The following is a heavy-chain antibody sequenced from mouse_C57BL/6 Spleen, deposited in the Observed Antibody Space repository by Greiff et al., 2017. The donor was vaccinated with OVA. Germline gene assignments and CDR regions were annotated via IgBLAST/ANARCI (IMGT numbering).Heavy chain of an antibody. D-gene: IGHD1-1*01. J-gene: IGHJ4*01. CDR1: GFTFSDYG. CDR3: ARPPVVVDYAMDY. CDR2: ISSGSSTI. Sequence: EVHLVESGGGLVKPGGSLKLSCAASGFTFSDYGMHWVRQAPEKGLEWVAYISSGSSTIYYADTVKGRFTISRDNAKNTLFLQMTSLRSEDTAMYYCARPPVVVDYAMDYWGQGTSVTVSS. V-gene: IGHV5-17*01.